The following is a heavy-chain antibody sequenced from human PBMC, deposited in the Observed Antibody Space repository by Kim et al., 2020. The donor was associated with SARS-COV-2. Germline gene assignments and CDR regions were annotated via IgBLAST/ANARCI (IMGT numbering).Heavy chain of an antibody. CDR3: VAGGSSSSWFDP. D-gene: IGHD6-6*01. CDR1: GGSISSYY. Sequence: SETLSLTCTVSGGSISSYYWSWIRQPPGKGLEWIGYIYYSGSTNYNPSLKSRVTISVDTSKNQFSLKLSSVTAADTAVYYCVAGGSSSSWFDPWGQGTLV. J-gene: IGHJ5*02. CDR2: IYYSGST. V-gene: IGHV4-59*01.